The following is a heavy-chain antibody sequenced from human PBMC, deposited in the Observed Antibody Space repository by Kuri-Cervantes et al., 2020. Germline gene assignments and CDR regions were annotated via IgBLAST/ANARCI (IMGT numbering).Heavy chain of an antibody. CDR1: GYTFTSYG. J-gene: IGHJ4*02. CDR3: AIATPDGSGSPYFY. V-gene: IGHV1-18*01. D-gene: IGHD3-22*01. Sequence: ASVKVSCKASGYTFTSYGISWVRQAPGQGLEWMGWISTYNGNTKYAQNVQGRVTMTTDTSTSTAYMEVRSLRSDDTAMYYCAIATPDGSGSPYFYWGLGTPVTVSS. CDR2: ISTYNGNT.